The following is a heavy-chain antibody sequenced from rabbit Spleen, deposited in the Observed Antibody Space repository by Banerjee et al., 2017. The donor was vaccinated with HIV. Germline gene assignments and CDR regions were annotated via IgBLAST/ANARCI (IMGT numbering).Heavy chain of an antibody. J-gene: IGHJ4*01. Sequence: QLEESAGGLVQPGGSLKLSCKASGFTLSSYYMNWVRQAPGKGLEWIGYIDPVFGITYYANWVNGRFSISRENAQNTVLLQMTSLTAADTATYFCARDGAGGSYFALWGQGPLVTVS. CDR1: GFTLSSYY. D-gene: IGHD8-1*01. CDR3: ARDGAGGSYFAL. V-gene: IGHV1S7*01. CDR2: IDPVFGIT.